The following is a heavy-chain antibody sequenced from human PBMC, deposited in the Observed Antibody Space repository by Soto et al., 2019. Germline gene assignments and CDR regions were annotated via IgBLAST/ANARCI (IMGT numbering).Heavy chain of an antibody. J-gene: IGHJ4*02. CDR3: ARGPSTVATWLDY. V-gene: IGHV3-64*02. CDR2: ISDNGGTT. CDR1: GFTFSNNA. Sequence: EVQLVESGEGLVQPGGSLRLSCAASGFTFSNNAMHWVRQAPGKGLEYVSAISDNGGTTYYADSVKGRFTISRDNSKNTLYIQMGSLRAEDMAVYYCARGPSTVATWLDYWGQGTLVTVSS. D-gene: IGHD4-17*01.